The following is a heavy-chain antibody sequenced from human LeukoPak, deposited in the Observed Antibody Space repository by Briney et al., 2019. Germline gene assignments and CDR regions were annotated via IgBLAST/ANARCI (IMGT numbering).Heavy chain of an antibody. CDR2: IYYSGST. Sequence: SETLSLTCTVSGGSVSSGSYYWSWIRQPPGKGLGWIGYIYYSGSTNYNPSLKSRVTISVDTSKNQFSLKLSSVTAADTAVYYCARGRYCGGDCYSKWFDPWGQGTLVTVSS. D-gene: IGHD2-21*02. J-gene: IGHJ5*02. CDR1: GGSVSSGSYY. V-gene: IGHV4-61*01. CDR3: ARGRYCGGDCYSKWFDP.